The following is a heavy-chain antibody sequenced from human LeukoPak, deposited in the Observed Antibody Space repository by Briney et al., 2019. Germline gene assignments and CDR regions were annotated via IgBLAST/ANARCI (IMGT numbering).Heavy chain of an antibody. Sequence: PGGSLRLSCAASGLTVSSNSMSWVRQAPGKGLDWVSFIYSGGGTYYADSVKGRFTISRDNSKNTLYLQMNSLRAEDTAVYYCARVNSGSPGRNDYWGQGILVTVSS. D-gene: IGHD1-14*01. CDR1: GLTVSSNS. CDR2: IYSGGGT. J-gene: IGHJ4*02. CDR3: ARVNSGSPGRNDY. V-gene: IGHV3-53*01.